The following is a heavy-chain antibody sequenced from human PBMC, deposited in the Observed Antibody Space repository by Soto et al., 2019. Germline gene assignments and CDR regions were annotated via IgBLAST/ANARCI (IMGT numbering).Heavy chain of an antibody. V-gene: IGHV4-59*01. J-gene: IGHJ3*02. CDR1: GGSIRHYY. Sequence: PSETLSLTCTVSGGSIRHYYWSWIRQPPGKGLEWIGYIFYNGSTNYNPSLKSRVTISVDTSKNHFSLKLSSVTAEDTAVYYCARVEVYFYGSGSYYTRQDAFDIWGQGTMGTVSS. CDR2: IFYNGST. D-gene: IGHD3-10*01. CDR3: ARVEVYFYGSGSYYTRQDAFDI.